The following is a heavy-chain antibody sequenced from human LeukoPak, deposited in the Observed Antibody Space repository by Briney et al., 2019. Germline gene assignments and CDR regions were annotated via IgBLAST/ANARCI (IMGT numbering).Heavy chain of an antibody. CDR1: GYSFTSYW. Sequence: GESLKISCKGSGYSFTSYWIGWVRQMPGKGLEWMAIIYPGDSDTRYSPSLQGQVTISADKSISTAYLQWSSLKASDTAMYYCARSSDSSGYYDYFDYWGQGTLVAVSS. CDR3: ARSSDSSGYYDYFDY. V-gene: IGHV5-51*01. CDR2: IYPGDSDT. D-gene: IGHD3-22*01. J-gene: IGHJ4*02.